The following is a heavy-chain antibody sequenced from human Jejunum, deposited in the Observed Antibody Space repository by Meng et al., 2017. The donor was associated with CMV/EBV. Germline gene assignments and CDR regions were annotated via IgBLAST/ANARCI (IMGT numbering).Heavy chain of an antibody. CDR2: VYHGGNT. CDR3: ARELDYYDTSGYYNNDY. D-gene: IGHD3-22*01. CDR1: SITSSNW. J-gene: IGHJ4*02. Sequence: SITSSNWWSWVRKPPGKGLEWIGEVYHGGNTNYNPSLKSRVTISVDKSKNQFSLKLSSVTAADTAVYYCARELDYYDTSGYYNNDYWGPGTLVTVSS. V-gene: IGHV4-4*02.